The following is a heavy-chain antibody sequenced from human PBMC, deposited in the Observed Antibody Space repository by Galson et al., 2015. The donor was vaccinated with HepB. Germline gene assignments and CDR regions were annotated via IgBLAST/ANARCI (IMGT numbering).Heavy chain of an antibody. CDR1: GFNFITYS. CDR3: AKEEAYSNSWIALYLHMGMGV. D-gene: IGHD4-11*01. Sequence: SLRLSCAASGFNFITYSMHWVRQAPGKGLQWVAVISYSGTRQYYADSVKGRFTISRDNSKNTLYLEMNSLRAEDTALYFCAKEEAYSNSWIALYLHMGMGVGGQGAMVYGS. V-gene: IGHV3-30*04. J-gene: IGHJ6*02. CDR2: ISYSGTRQ.